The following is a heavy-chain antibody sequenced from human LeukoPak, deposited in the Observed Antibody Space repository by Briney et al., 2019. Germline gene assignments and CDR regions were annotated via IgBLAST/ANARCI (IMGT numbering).Heavy chain of an antibody. Sequence: GGSLRLSCAASGFTFRSYAMTWVRQAPGKGLEWVSVIYSGGSTYYADSVKGRFTISRDNSKNTLYLQMNSLRAEDTAVYFCATGERMVRGDGVDYWGQGTLVTVSS. CDR1: GFTFRSYA. D-gene: IGHD3-10*01. CDR2: IYSGGST. CDR3: ATGERMVRGDGVDY. J-gene: IGHJ4*02. V-gene: IGHV3-66*01.